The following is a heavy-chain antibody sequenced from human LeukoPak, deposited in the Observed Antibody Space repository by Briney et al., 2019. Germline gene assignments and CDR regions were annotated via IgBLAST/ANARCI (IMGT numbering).Heavy chain of an antibody. CDR3: AKQYSSSSSHP. D-gene: IGHD6-6*01. V-gene: IGHV3-7*03. J-gene: IGHJ5*02. Sequence: GSLRLSCAASGFTFSSYWMSWVRQAPGKGLEWVANIKQDGSEKYYVDSVKGRFTISRDNAKNSLYLQMNSLTGEDTAVYYCAKQYSSSSSHPWGQGTLVIVSS. CDR1: GFTFSSYW. CDR2: IKQDGSEK.